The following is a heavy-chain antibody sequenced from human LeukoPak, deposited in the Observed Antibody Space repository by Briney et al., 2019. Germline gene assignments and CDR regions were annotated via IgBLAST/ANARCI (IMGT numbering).Heavy chain of an antibody. V-gene: IGHV4-30-4*01. CDR1: GGSISSGDYY. J-gene: IGHJ4*02. D-gene: IGHD2-8*01. CDR2: IYYSGST. Sequence: SETLSLTCTVSGGSISSGDYYWSWIRQPPGKGLEWIGYIYYSGSTYYNPSLKSRVTISVDTSKNQFSLKLSSVTAADTAVYYCARALGYCTNGVCYRRYFDYWGQGTLVTVSS. CDR3: ARALGYCTNGVCYRRYFDY.